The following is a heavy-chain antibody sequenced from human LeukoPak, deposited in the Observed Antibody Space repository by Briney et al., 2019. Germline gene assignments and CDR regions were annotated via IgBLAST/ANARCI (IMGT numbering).Heavy chain of an antibody. CDR2: INAGNGNT. V-gene: IGHV1-3*01. Sequence: GASVKVSCKASGYTFTSYAMHWVRQAPGQRLEWMGWINAGNGNTKYSQKFQGRVTITRDTSASTAYMELSSLRSEDTAVYYCARRDILIGYYDYGGQEPLVTVPS. CDR1: GYTFTSYA. D-gene: IGHD3-9*01. CDR3: ARRDILIGYYDY. J-gene: IGHJ4*02.